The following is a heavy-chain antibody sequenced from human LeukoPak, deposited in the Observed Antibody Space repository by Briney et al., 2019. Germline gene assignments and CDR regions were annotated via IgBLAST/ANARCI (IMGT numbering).Heavy chain of an antibody. Sequence: SETLSLTCAVYGGSFSGYYWSWIRQPPGKGLEWIGYIYYSGSTNYNPSLKSRVTISVDTSKNQFSLKLSSVTAADTAVYYCARGPYDFWSGYYPNWFDPWGQGTLVTVSS. V-gene: IGHV4-59*01. CDR3: ARGPYDFWSGYYPNWFDP. D-gene: IGHD3-3*01. CDR1: GGSFSGYY. CDR2: IYYSGST. J-gene: IGHJ5*02.